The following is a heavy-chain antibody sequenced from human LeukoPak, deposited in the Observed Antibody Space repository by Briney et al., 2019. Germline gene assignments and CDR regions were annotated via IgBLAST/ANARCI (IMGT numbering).Heavy chain of an antibody. CDR2: IYTSGST. D-gene: IGHD6-13*01. CDR3: AREAQQQLAPSGGDFDY. CDR1: GGSISSYY. Sequence: SETLSLTCTVSGGSISSYYWSWIRQPAGKGLEWIGRIYTSGSTNYNPSLKSRVTISVDKSKNQFSLKLSSVTAADTAVYYCAREAQQQLAPSGGDFDYWGQGTLVTVSS. J-gene: IGHJ4*02. V-gene: IGHV4-4*07.